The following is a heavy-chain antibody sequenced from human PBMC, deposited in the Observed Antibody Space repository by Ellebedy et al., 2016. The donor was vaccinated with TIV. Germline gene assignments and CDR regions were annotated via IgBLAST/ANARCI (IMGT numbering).Heavy chain of an antibody. Sequence: ASVKVSCKASGYTFTAYPMNWVRQAPGQGLEWLGWINTNTGNPTYSQGFRGQFAFSLDTSVSTAYLEISGLRAEDTAVYYCARDSRYNWNDWDYYHMDVWGRGTTVTVSS. J-gene: IGHJ6*03. V-gene: IGHV7-4-1*02. D-gene: IGHD1-1*01. CDR3: ARDSRYNWNDWDYYHMDV. CDR1: GYTFTAYP. CDR2: INTNTGNP.